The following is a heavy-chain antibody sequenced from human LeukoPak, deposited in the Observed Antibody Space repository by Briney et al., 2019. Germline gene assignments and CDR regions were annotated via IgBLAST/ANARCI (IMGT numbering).Heavy chain of an antibody. Sequence: GGSLRLSCAASGFTFSSYWMSWVRQAPGKGLEWVANIKQDGSEKYYVDSVKGRFTISRDNAKNSLYLQMNSLRAEDTAVYYCARADYYDSSGHLDYWGQGTLVTVSS. CDR3: ARADYYDSSGHLDY. J-gene: IGHJ4*02. CDR1: GFTFSSYW. D-gene: IGHD3-22*01. CDR2: IKQDGSEK. V-gene: IGHV3-7*01.